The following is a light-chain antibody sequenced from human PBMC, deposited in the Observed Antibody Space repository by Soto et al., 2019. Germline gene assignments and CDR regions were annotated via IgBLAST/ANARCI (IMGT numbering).Light chain of an antibody. CDR3: QQYNFFLT. CDR2: KAS. CDR1: QNIDSG. V-gene: IGKV1-5*03. J-gene: IGKJ1*01. Sequence: DIQMTQSPSTLSASVGDRVTITCRASQNIDSGLAWYQQKPGKAPKLLIYKASTLASGVPLRFSGSGSGTEFNLTITSLQPDDVATYYCQQYNFFLTFGQGTRVEIK.